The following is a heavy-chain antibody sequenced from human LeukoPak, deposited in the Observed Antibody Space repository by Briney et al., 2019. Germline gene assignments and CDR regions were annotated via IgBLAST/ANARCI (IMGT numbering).Heavy chain of an antibody. J-gene: IGHJ4*02. Sequence: GGSLRLSCAASGFTFSSYWMSWFRRAPGKGLEWVSLIYSGGTAYYADPVKGRFTISRDNSRNTLYLQMNSVRAEDTAMYYCARTIVYDSYGYDHWGQGTLVTVSS. V-gene: IGHV3-53*01. CDR2: IYSGGTA. D-gene: IGHD5-18*01. CDR1: GFTFSSYW. CDR3: ARTIVYDSYGYDH.